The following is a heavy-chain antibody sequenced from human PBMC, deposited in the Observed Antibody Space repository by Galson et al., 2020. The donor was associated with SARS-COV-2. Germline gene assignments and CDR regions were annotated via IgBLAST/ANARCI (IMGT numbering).Heavy chain of an antibody. CDR1: GFSLSTSGMC. CDR2: IDWDDDK. V-gene: IGHV2-70*11. CDR3: TRMAAGLAAAMDV. Sequence: SGPTLVKPTQTLTLTCTFSGFSLSTSGMCVTWIRQPPGKALEWLARIDWDDDKYYSTSLRTRLTISKDTSKNQVVLTMTNMDPVDTATYYCTRMAAGLAAAMDVWGQGTTVTVSS. D-gene: IGHD6-13*01. J-gene: IGHJ6*02.